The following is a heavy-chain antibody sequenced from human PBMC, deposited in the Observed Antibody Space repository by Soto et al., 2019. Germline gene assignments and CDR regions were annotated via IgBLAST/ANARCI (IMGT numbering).Heavy chain of an antibody. CDR1: GGTFSSYA. CDR2: IIPIFGTA. V-gene: IGHV1-69*13. Sequence: ASVKVSCKASGGTFSSYAISWLRQSPGQGLEWMGGIIPIFGTANYAQKFQGRVTITADESTSTAYMELSSLRSEDTAVYYCARDRIAAAVAYFDYWGQGTLVTVSS. D-gene: IGHD6-13*01. CDR3: ARDRIAAAVAYFDY. J-gene: IGHJ4*02.